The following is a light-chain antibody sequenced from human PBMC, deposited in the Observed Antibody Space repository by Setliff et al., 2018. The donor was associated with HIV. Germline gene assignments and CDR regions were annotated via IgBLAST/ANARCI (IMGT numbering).Light chain of an antibody. CDR1: SSDVGGYDY. Sequence: ALAQPASVSGSPGQSITISCTGTSSDVGGYDYVSWYQQHPGKAPKLMIYEVSKRPSEVSNRFSGSKSGNTASLTISGLQAEDEAYYYCCSYAGSSTFSYVFGTGTKVTVL. V-gene: IGLV2-23*02. CDR2: EVS. CDR3: CSYAGSSTFSYV. J-gene: IGLJ1*01.